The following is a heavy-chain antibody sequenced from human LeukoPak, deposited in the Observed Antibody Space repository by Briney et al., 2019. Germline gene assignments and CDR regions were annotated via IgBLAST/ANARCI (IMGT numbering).Heavy chain of an antibody. CDR3: AREWAGGAVTQGEAMY. Sequence: GGSLRLSCAASGFTVSSHYMSWVRQAPGKGLEWVSLIQSGGKTYYADSVTDRFTISRDSATHTLYLQMNSLRPEDTAVYYCAREWAGGAVTQGEAMYWGQGTLVTVSS. J-gene: IGHJ4*02. CDR2: IQSGGKT. CDR1: GFTVSSHY. D-gene: IGHD5-18*01. V-gene: IGHV3-66*01.